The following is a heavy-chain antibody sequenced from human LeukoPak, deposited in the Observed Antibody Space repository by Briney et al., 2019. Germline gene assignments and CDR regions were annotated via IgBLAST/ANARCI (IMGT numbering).Heavy chain of an antibody. Sequence: SETLSLTCAVYGGSFSGYYWSWIRQPPGKGLEWIGYIYYSGSTNYNPSLKSRVTISVDTSKNQFSLKLSSVTAADTAVYYCARGGRRDFDYWGQGTLVTVSS. J-gene: IGHJ4*02. CDR2: IYYSGST. CDR1: GGSFSGYY. CDR3: ARGGRRDFDY. V-gene: IGHV4-59*01. D-gene: IGHD3-16*01.